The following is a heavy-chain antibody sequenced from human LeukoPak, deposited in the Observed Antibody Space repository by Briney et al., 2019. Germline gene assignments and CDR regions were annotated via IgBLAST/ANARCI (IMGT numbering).Heavy chain of an antibody. CDR1: GATFSSYA. D-gene: IGHD5-12*01. J-gene: IGHJ5*02. CDR3: ASNIVATIGNWFDP. Sequence: SAKLSCTASGATFSSYAITWGRHGPGPGLGLMGGIIPIFGTANYAQKFQGRVTITADESTSTAYMELSSLRSEDTAVYYCASNIVATIGNWFDPWGQGTLVTVSS. CDR2: IIPIFGTA. V-gene: IGHV1-69*13.